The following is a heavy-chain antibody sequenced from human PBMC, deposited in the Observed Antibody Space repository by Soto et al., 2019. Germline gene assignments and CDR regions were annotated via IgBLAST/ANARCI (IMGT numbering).Heavy chain of an antibody. CDR2: IYYSGST. Sequence: SETLSLTCTVSGGSISSSSYYWGWIRQPPGKGLEWIGSIYYSGSTYYNPSLKSRVTISVDTSKNQFSLKLSSVTAADTAVYYCARSLHLTFDYWGQGTLVTVSS. J-gene: IGHJ4*02. CDR3: ARSLHLTFDY. V-gene: IGHV4-39*01. CDR1: GGSISSSSYY. D-gene: IGHD7-27*01.